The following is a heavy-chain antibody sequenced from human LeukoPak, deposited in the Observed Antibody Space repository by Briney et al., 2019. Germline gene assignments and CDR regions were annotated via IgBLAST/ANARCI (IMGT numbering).Heavy chain of an antibody. J-gene: IGHJ4*02. CDR2: IYYSGST. Sequence: PSETLSLTCTVSGGSISSSSYYWGCIRQPPGKGLEWIGSIYYSGSTYYNPSLKSRVTISVDTSKNQFSLKLSSVTAADTAVYYCARCNIAAAGPDYWGQGTLVTVSS. V-gene: IGHV4-39*01. CDR1: GGSISSSSYY. CDR3: ARCNIAAAGPDY. D-gene: IGHD6-13*01.